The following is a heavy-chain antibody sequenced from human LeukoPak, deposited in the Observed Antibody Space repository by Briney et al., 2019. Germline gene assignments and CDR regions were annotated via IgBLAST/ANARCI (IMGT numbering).Heavy chain of an antibody. CDR3: ARHYYYDSSGYFYYFDY. CDR2: IYHSGST. CDR1: GGSISSSNW. J-gene: IGHJ4*02. D-gene: IGHD3-22*01. Sequence: SGTLSLTCAVSGGSISSSNWWSWVRQPPGKGLEWIGEIYHSGSTNYNPSLKSRVTISVDKSKNQFSLKLSSVTAADTAVYYCARHYYYDSSGYFYYFDYWGQGTLVTVSS. V-gene: IGHV4-4*02.